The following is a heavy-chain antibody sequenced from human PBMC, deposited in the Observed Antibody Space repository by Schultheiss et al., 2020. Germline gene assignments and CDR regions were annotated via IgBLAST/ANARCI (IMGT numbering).Heavy chain of an antibody. D-gene: IGHD5-24*01. V-gene: IGHV3-7*01. CDR2: IKQDGSEK. CDR1: GFTFSSYD. Sequence: GGSLRLSCAASGFTFSSYDMHWVRQAPGKGLEWVANIKQDGSEKYYVDSVKGRFTISRDNAKNSLYLQMNSLRAEDTAVYYCARDSRDGSHTTRGMDVWGQGTTVTVSS. CDR3: ARDSRDGSHTTRGMDV. J-gene: IGHJ6*02.